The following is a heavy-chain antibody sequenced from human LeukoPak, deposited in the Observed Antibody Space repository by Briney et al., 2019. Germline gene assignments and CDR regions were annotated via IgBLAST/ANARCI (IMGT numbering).Heavy chain of an antibody. V-gene: IGHV3-23*01. CDR2: ISGSGGST. CDR1: GFTFSIYA. CDR3: AKDRSSKHYYDYYYMDV. J-gene: IGHJ6*03. D-gene: IGHD2-2*01. Sequence: PGGSLRLSCAASGFTFSIYAMSWVRQAPGKGLEWVSAISGSGGSTYYADSVKGRFTISRDNSKNTLYLQMNSLRAEDTAVYYCAKDRSSKHYYDYYYMDVWGKGTTVTVSS.